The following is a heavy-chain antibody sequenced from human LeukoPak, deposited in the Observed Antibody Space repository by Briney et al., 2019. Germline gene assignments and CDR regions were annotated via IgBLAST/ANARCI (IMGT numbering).Heavy chain of an antibody. J-gene: IGHJ5*02. CDR3: ARQGGIGFLEKNGWFDP. Sequence: GASVKVSCKASGYTFTGYYMHWVRQAPGQGLEWMGWINPNSGGTNYAQKFQGRVTMTRDTSISTAYMELSRLRSDDTAVYYCARQGGIGFLEKNGWFDPWGQGTLVTVSS. D-gene: IGHD3-3*01. V-gene: IGHV1-2*02. CDR2: INPNSGGT. CDR1: GYTFTGYY.